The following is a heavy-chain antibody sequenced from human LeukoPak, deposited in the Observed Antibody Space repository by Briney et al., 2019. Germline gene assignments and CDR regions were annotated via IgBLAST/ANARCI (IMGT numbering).Heavy chain of an antibody. Sequence: GGSLRLSCAASGFTVSSNYMSWVRQAPGKGLEWVSVIYSGGSTYYADSVKGRFTISRDNSKNTLYLQMNSLRAEDTAVYYCARDSLAVAIDYWGQGTLVTVSS. J-gene: IGHJ4*02. D-gene: IGHD6-19*01. V-gene: IGHV3-53*05. CDR3: ARDSLAVAIDY. CDR1: GFTVSSNY. CDR2: IYSGGST.